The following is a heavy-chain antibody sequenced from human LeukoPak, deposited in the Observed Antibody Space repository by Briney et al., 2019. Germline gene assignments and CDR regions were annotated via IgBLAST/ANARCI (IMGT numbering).Heavy chain of an antibody. CDR2: IYYSGST. V-gene: IGHV4-59*08. CDR1: GGSISSYY. D-gene: IGHD3-22*01. CDR3: ARQGYYYDSSDAFDI. Sequence: SETLSLTCTVSGGSISSYYWSWIRQPPGKGLEWIGYIYYSGSTNYNPSLKSRVTLSVDTSKSQFSLKLSSVTAADTAVYYCARQGYYYDSSDAFDIWGQGTMVTVSS. J-gene: IGHJ3*02.